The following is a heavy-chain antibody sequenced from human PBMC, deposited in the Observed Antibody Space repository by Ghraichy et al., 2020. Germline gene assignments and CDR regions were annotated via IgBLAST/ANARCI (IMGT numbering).Heavy chain of an antibody. CDR1: GGSLSSSSYY. Sequence: SETLSLTCTVSGGSLSSSSYYLGWIRQPPGKGLEWIGSIYYSGSTYYNPSLKSRVTISVDTSKNQFSLKLSSVTAADTAVYYCARGPPTAAVAADAFDIWGQGIMFTVSS. J-gene: IGHJ3*02. D-gene: IGHD6-13*01. CDR3: ARGPPTAAVAADAFDI. CDR2: IYYSGST. V-gene: IGHV4-39*07.